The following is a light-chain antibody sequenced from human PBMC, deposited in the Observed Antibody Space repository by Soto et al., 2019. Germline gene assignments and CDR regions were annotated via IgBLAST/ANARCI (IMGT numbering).Light chain of an antibody. V-gene: IGLV2-14*01. Sequence: QSALTQPASVSGSPGQSITISCTGTSSDVGGYNYVSWYQQHPGKAPKLMIYEVSNRPSGVSNRFSGSKSGNTASLTISGPQAEEEEVYYHSSYTSSSTRVVFGGGT. J-gene: IGLJ2*01. CDR2: EVS. CDR3: SSYTSSSTRVV. CDR1: SSDVGGYNY.